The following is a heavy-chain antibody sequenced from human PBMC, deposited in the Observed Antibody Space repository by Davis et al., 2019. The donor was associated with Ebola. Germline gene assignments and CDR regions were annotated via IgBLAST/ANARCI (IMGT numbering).Heavy chain of an antibody. D-gene: IGHD5-24*01. Sequence: GESLKISCAASGVTVSSNYMSWVRQAPGKGLEWVSVIYIGGNTYYADSVKGRFTISRDISKNTVYLQMNSLRAEDTAVYYCARGDGHNFWDHWGQGILVTVSS. V-gene: IGHV3-53*01. CDR3: ARGDGHNFWDH. CDR2: IYIGGNT. J-gene: IGHJ4*02. CDR1: GVTVSSNY.